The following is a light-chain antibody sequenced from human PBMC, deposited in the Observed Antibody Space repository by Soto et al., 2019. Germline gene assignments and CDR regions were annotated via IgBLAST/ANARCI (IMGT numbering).Light chain of an antibody. V-gene: IGKV1-17*01. CDR1: QVITND. J-gene: IGKJ1*01. CDR3: LQLNTYPWT. CDR2: AAS. Sequence: DIQITQSPASLSSYLLDILSITCRASQVITNDLGWYQQKPGKAPKRLIYAASTLQSGVPSRFSGSGSGTEFTLTISSLQPEDVATYYCLQLNTYPWTFGQGTKVDIK.